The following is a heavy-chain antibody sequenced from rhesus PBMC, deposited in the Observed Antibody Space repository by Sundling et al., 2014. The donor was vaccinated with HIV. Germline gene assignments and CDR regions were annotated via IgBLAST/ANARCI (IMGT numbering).Heavy chain of an antibody. V-gene: IGHV4-122*02. Sequence: QVQLQESGPGLVKASETLSLTCAVSGFSITSSYYYWNWIRQSPGKGLEWIGYITYSGSTTYNPSLKSRVTLSVDTSKNQFSLKLNSVTAADTAVYYCASSVTGTTRYFDLWGPGTPITISS. D-gene: IGHD1-26*01. J-gene: IGHJ2*01. CDR3: ASSVTGTTRYFDL. CDR2: ITYSGST. CDR1: GFSITSSYYY.